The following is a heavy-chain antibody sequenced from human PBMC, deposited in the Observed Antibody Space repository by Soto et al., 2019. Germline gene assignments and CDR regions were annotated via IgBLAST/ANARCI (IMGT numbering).Heavy chain of an antibody. CDR2: ISGSGGST. Sequence: EVQLLESGGGLVQPGGSLRLSCAASGFTFSSYAMSWVRQAPGKGLEWVSAISGSGGSTYYADSVKGRFTISRDNSKNTLYLQINSLRTEDTAVYYCAKGAWDCSGCSCYSDFDYWGQGTLVPVFS. D-gene: IGHD2-15*01. V-gene: IGHV3-23*01. CDR3: AKGAWDCSGCSCYSDFDY. J-gene: IGHJ4*02. CDR1: GFTFSSYA.